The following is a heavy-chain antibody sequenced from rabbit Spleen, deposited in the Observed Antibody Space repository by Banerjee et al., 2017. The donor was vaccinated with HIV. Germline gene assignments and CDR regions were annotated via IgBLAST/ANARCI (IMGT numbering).Heavy chain of an antibody. V-gene: IGHV1S40*01. CDR2: VFLGSSGNS. Sequence: QSLEESGGDLVKPGASLTLTCSGSGIDFRDNVYMCWVRQAPGKGLEWIGCVFLGSSGNSYYASWVNGRFTISKTSSTTVTLQMTSLTAADTATYFCARDTSTSFSSYGMDLWGPGTLVTVS. CDR1: GIDFRDNVY. D-gene: IGHD1-1*01. J-gene: IGHJ6*01. CDR3: ARDTSTSFSSYGMDL.